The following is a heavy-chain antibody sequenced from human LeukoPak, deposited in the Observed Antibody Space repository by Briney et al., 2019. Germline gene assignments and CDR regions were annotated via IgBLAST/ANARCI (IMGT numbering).Heavy chain of an antibody. J-gene: IGHJ1*01. Sequence: GGSLRLSCATSGFIVSSNYMSWVRQAPGKGLEWVSVIYSVSSTFYADSVKGRFTISRDNSKNTLYLQVNSLRAEDTAVYYCARDKGDSSGYYSLQHWGQGTLVTVSS. CDR2: IYSVSST. CDR1: GFIVSSNY. V-gene: IGHV3-66*01. D-gene: IGHD3-22*01. CDR3: ARDKGDSSGYYSLQH.